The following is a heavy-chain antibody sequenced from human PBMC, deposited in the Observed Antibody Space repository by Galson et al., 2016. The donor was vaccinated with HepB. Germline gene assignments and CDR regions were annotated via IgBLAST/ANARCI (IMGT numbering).Heavy chain of an antibody. J-gene: IGHJ5*02. D-gene: IGHD2-15*01. CDR1: GLSVTMYG. Sequence: SLRLSCAVSGLSVTMYGVPWVRQAPGKGLEWVAVISHDGSERYYAESVRGRFPASRDNSKNIIYLQMDSLTTEDTGVYFCAKDHPPLVLGGLNYLDPWGQGVLVSVSS. V-gene: IGHV3-30*18. CDR2: ISHDGSER. CDR3: AKDHPPLVLGGLNYLDP.